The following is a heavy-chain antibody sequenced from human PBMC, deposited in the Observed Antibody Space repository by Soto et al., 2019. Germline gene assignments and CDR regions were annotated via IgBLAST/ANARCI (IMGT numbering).Heavy chain of an antibody. Sequence: SVKVSCKASGGTFSSYAISWVRQAPGQGLEWMGGIIPIFGTANYAQKLQGRVTITADESTSTAYMELSSLRSEDTAVYYCAREWCGGDCYSYYYGMDVWGQGTTVTVSS. CDR3: AREWCGGDCYSYYYGMDV. J-gene: IGHJ6*02. CDR2: IIPIFGTA. CDR1: GGTFSSYA. D-gene: IGHD2-21*02. V-gene: IGHV1-69*13.